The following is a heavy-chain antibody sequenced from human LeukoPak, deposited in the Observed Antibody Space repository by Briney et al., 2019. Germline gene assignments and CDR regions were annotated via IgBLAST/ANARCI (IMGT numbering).Heavy chain of an antibody. J-gene: IGHJ4*02. CDR3: AKLAKYFYGSETYYFFEH. Sequence: GGSLRLSCSASGFTFDDFAMSWVRQAPGKGLEWVSGIHWNGGSTGYADSVKGRFTISRDNAKNSLYLQMNSLRVEDTAVYYCAKLAKYFYGSETYYFFEHWGQGTPVTASS. D-gene: IGHD3-10*01. CDR2: IHWNGGST. V-gene: IGHV3-20*04. CDR1: GFTFDDFA.